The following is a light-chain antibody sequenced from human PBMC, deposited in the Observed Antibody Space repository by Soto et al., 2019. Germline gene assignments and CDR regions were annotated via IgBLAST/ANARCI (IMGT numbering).Light chain of an antibody. Sequence: SSELTQPPSVSVAPGQTARITRGGNNVGSKSVHWFQQKPGQAPVLVVYDDRDRPSGIPERFSGSNAGNTATLTISRVEAGDEADYFCQVWNSDSDQYVFGTGTKFTVL. CDR2: DDR. CDR1: NVGSKS. CDR3: QVWNSDSDQYV. V-gene: IGLV3-21*02. J-gene: IGLJ1*01.